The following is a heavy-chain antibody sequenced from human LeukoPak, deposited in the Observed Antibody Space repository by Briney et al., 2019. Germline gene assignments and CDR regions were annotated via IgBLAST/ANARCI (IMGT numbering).Heavy chain of an antibody. CDR1: GFTFSSYG. Sequence: QAGRSLRLSCAASGFTFSSYGMHWVRQAPGKGLEWVAVIWYDGSNKYYADSVKGRFTISRDNSKNTLYLQMNSLRAEDTAVYYCARERGYGSGSYYDYWGQGTLVTVSS. D-gene: IGHD3-10*01. V-gene: IGHV3-33*01. J-gene: IGHJ4*02. CDR2: IWYDGSNK. CDR3: ARERGYGSGSYYDY.